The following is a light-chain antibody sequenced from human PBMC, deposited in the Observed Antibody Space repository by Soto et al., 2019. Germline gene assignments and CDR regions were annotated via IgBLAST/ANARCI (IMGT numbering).Light chain of an antibody. V-gene: IGKV1-33*01. CDR1: QGISSW. CDR2: DAS. Sequence: DIQMTQSPSSVSASVGDRVTITCRASQGISSWLAWYQQKPGKAPKLLIYDASNLETGVPSRFSGSGSGTDFTFTISSLQPEDIATYYCQQYDNPLFTFGPGTKVDIK. J-gene: IGKJ3*01. CDR3: QQYDNPLFT.